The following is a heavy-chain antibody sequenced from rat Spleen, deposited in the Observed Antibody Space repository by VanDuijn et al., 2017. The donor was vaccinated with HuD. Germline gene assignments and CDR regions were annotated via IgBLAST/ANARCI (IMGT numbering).Heavy chain of an antibody. D-gene: IGHD1-11*01. CDR2: ISPRAYST. V-gene: IGHV5-7*01. J-gene: IGHJ2*01. CDR1: GFTFSDYN. CDR3: ARRYDFDY. Sequence: EVQLVESDGGLVQPGRSLKLSCAASGFTFSDYNMAWVRQAPKKGLEWVATISPRAYSTYYRDSVKGRFTISRDNAKSTLYLQMDSLRSEDTATYYCARRYDFDYWGQGVMVTVSS.